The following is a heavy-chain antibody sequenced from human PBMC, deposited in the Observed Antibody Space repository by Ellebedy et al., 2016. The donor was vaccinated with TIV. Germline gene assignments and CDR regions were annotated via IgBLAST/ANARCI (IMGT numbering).Heavy chain of an antibody. CDR2: ISSSGASV. CDR3: ARDASLGYYYYYKDV. CDR1: GFTFSDYY. Sequence: GGSLRLXXAASGFTFSDYYMSWIRQAPGKGLEWVSYISSSGASVYYADSVKGRFTISRDNANNSLFLQMNSLRAEDTAVYYCARDASLGYYYYYKDVWGKGTTVTVAS. J-gene: IGHJ6*03. V-gene: IGHV3-11*01. D-gene: IGHD6-6*01.